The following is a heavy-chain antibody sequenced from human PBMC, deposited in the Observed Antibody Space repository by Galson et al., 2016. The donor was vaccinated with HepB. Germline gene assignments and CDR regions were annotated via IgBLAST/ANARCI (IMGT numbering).Heavy chain of an antibody. Sequence: SLRLSCAASGYRFSGQAMHWVRQPPGKGLEWVAVISYDGTYQLYADSVRGRFTISRDNFNNTLYLQMNSLRTEDTAVYYCARELSLVPGKGGHFDLWGQGTLVTVSS. D-gene: IGHD6-19*01. CDR3: ARELSLVPGKGGHFDL. V-gene: IGHV3-30*04. CDR1: GYRFSGQA. CDR2: ISYDGTYQ. J-gene: IGHJ5*02.